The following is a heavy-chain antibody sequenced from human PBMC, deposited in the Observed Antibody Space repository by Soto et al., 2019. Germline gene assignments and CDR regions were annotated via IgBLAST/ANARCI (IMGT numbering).Heavy chain of an antibody. Sequence: PSETLSLTCTVSGGSISSGGYYWSCIRQHPGKGLEWIGYIYYSGSTYYNPSLKSRVTISVDTSENQFSLKLTSVTAADTAVYYCARFRVAVLATPGLAPNWFDPWGQGTLVTVSS. CDR3: ARFRVAVLATPGLAPNWFDP. J-gene: IGHJ5*02. CDR2: IYYSGST. V-gene: IGHV4-31*03. CDR1: GGSISSGGYY. D-gene: IGHD2-15*01.